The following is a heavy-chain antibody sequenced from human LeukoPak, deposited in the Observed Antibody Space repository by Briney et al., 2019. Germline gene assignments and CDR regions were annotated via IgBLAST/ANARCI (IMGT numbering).Heavy chain of an antibody. Sequence: TSETLSLTCTVSGGSISSSSYYWVWIRQPPGKGLEWIGSIYYRGSTYYNPPLKSRVTISVDTSKNQFSLKLSSVTAADTAVYYYARLHYYYYGMDVWGQGTTVTVSS. CDR1: GGSISSSSYY. V-gene: IGHV4-39*01. CDR2: IYYRGST. CDR3: ARLHYYYYGMDV. J-gene: IGHJ6*02.